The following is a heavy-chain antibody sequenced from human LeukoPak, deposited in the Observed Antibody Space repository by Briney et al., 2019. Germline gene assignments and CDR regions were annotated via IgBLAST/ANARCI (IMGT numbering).Heavy chain of an antibody. CDR1: GYTFTSYG. J-gene: IGHJ5*02. V-gene: IGHV1-18*01. D-gene: IGHD2-21*01. CDR2: ISAYYGNT. CDR3: ARQHPRNWFDP. Sequence: ASVKVSCKASGYTFTSYGISWVRQAPGQGLEWMGWISAYYGNTNYAQKLQGRVTMTTDTSTGTAYMELRSLRSDDTAVYYCARQHPRNWFDPWGQGTLVTVSS.